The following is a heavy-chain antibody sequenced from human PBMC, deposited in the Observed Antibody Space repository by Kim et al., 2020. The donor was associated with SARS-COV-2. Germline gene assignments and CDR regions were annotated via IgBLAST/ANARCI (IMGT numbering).Heavy chain of an antibody. CDR3: ARLAVAGPAYVILVNPEPDY. V-gene: IGHV3-48*04. Sequence: GGSLRLSCAASGFTFSSYSMNWVRQAPGKGLEWVSYISSSSSTIYYADSVKGRFTISRDNAKNSLYLQMNSLRAEDTAVYYCARLAVAGPAYVILVNPEPDYWGQGTLVTVSS. CDR2: ISSSSSTI. J-gene: IGHJ4*02. D-gene: IGHD6-19*01. CDR1: GFTFSSYS.